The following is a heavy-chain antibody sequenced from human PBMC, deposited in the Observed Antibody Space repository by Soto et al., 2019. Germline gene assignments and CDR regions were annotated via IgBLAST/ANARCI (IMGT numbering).Heavy chain of an antibody. CDR1: RYTFTSHA. J-gene: IGHJ4*02. CDR3: ASADVAMALDY. D-gene: IGHD2-15*01. Sequence: KVSFKASRYTFTSHAMHCVRQAPGKRLEWMGHINGGNGKTKYSQNIQRSVTITRDASESIAYKELSSLRSDEAAVYYCASADVAMALDYWGQGTQVTVSS. CDR2: INGGNGKT. V-gene: IGHV1-3*01.